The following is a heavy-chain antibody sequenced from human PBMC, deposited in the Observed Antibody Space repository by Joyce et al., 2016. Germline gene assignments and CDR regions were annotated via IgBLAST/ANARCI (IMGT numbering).Heavy chain of an antibody. V-gene: IGHV3-53*01. CDR1: GFTVSHNY. Sequence: VQLVESGGGLIQPGGSLRLSCAASGFTVSHNYMSWVRQAPAKGLELVSIIYSGGNTYYADSVKGRFTSSRDNSKNTLYLQMNSLRAEDTAVYYCARAYSSSWDFDYWGQGTLVTVSS. D-gene: IGHD6-13*01. CDR3: ARAYSSSWDFDY. CDR2: IYSGGNT. J-gene: IGHJ4*02.